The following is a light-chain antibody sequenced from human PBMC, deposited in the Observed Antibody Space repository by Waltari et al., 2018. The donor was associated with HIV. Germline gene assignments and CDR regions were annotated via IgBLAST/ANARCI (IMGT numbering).Light chain of an antibody. CDR3: AIWDDNLRGV. CDR2: RNY. Sequence: QSVLSQPPSASGTPGQRVTISCSGSSSVTGRTYVYWYQQLPGAAPKLLIYRNYQRPSGVPDRFSGSKSGSSASLTISGRRSDDEADYYCAIWDDNLRGVFGGGTRLTVL. J-gene: IGLJ2*01. CDR1: SSVTGRTY. V-gene: IGLV1-47*01.